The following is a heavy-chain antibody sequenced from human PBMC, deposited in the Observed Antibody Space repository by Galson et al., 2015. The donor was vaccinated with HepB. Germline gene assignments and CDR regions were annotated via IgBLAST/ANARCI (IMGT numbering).Heavy chain of an antibody. V-gene: IGHV3-23*01. CDR2: ISGSGGST. CDR3: ARRRTEMATIYGDLYYYYGMDV. Sequence: SLRLSCAASGFTFSSYAMSWVRQAPGKGLEWVSAISGSGGSTYYADSVKGRFTISRDNSKNTLYLQMNSLRAEDTAVYYCARRRTEMATIYGDLYYYYGMDVWGQGTTVTVSS. D-gene: IGHD5-24*01. CDR1: GFTFSSYA. J-gene: IGHJ6*02.